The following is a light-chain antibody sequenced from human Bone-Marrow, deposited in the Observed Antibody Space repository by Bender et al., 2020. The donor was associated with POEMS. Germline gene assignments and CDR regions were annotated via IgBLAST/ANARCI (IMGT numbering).Light chain of an antibody. CDR3: QAWESTTASV. CDR1: KLGDKS. V-gene: IGLV3-1*01. Sequence: EVTQPPSVSVSPGQTATITCHGDKLGDKSVCWYQQRPGQSPVLVIYQDNKRPSGIPERFSASNSGNTATLTISGTQAMDEADYYCQAWESTTASVFGTGTKVTVL. CDR2: QDN. J-gene: IGLJ1*01.